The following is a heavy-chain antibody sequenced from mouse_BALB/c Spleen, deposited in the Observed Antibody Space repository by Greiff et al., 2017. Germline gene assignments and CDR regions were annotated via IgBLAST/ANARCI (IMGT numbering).Heavy chain of an antibody. CDR2: IRNKANGYTT. V-gene: IGHV7-3*02. CDR3: ARDKESLFDY. D-gene: IGHD6-1*01. J-gene: IGHJ2*01. CDR1: GFTFTDYY. Sequence: EVQRVESGGGLVEPGGSLRLSCATSGFTFTDYYMSWVRQPPGKALEWLGFIRNKANGYTTEYSASVKGRFTISSDNSQSILYLQMNTLRAEDSATYYCARDKESLFDYWGQSTTLTVSS.